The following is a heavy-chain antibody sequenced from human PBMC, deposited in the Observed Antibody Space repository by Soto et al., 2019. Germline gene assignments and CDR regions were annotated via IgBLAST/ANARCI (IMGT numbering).Heavy chain of an antibody. V-gene: IGHV3-23*01. Sequence: VGSLRLSCAASGFTFSSYAMSWVRQAPGKGLEWVSAISGSGGSTYYADSVKGRFTISRDNSKNTLYLQMNSLRAEDTAVYYCAKILEYYYDSSGYWGQGTLVTVSS. CDR3: AKILEYYYDSSGY. D-gene: IGHD3-22*01. CDR1: GFTFSSYA. J-gene: IGHJ4*02. CDR2: ISGSGGST.